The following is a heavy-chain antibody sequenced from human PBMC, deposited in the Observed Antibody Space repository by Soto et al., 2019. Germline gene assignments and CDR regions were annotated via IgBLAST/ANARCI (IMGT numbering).Heavy chain of an antibody. J-gene: IGHJ4*02. D-gene: IGHD5-12*01. Sequence: SETLSLTCAVSGGSISSGGYSWSWIRQPPGKGLEWIGYIYHSGSTYYNPSLKSRVTISVDRSKNQFSLKLSSVTAADTAVYCCARSGYSGYDGSSFFDYWGQGTLVTVSS. CDR1: GGSISSGGYS. V-gene: IGHV4-30-2*01. CDR2: IYHSGST. CDR3: ARSGYSGYDGSSFFDY.